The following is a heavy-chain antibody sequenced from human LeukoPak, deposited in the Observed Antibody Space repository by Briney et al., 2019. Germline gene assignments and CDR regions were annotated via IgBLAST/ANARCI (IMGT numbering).Heavy chain of an antibody. CDR3: ARDRGAGGAHDAFDI. Sequence: ASVKVSCKASGSTFTSYGISWVRQAPGQGLEWMGWISAYNGNTNYAQKLQGRVTMTTDTSTSTAYMELRSLRSDDTAVYYCARDRGAGGAHDAFDIWGQGTMVTVSS. CDR2: ISAYNGNT. V-gene: IGHV1-18*01. D-gene: IGHD1-26*01. J-gene: IGHJ3*02. CDR1: GSTFTSYG.